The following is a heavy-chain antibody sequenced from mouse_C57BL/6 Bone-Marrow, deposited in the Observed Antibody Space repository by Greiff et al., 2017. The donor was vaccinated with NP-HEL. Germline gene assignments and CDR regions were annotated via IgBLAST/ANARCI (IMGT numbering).Heavy chain of an antibody. CDR3: ARDVNYRGYFDY. V-gene: IGHV5-4*01. J-gene: IGHJ2*01. D-gene: IGHD2-12*01. CDR2: ISDGGSYT. Sequence: EVQGVESGGGLVKPGGSLKLSCAASGFTFSSYAMSWVRQTPEKRLEWVATISDGGSYTYYPDNVKGRFTISRDNAKNNLYLQMSHLKSEDTAMYYCARDVNYRGYFDYWGQGTTLTVSS. CDR1: GFTFSSYA.